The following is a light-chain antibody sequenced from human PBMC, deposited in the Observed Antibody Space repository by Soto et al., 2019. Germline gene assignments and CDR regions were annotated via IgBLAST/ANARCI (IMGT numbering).Light chain of an antibody. J-gene: IGLJ2*01. CDR1: ASNIGYNS. V-gene: IGLV1-44*01. CDR3: SSYAGRNNLV. Sequence: QSVLTQPPSASGTPGQRVTISCSGSASNIGYNSVSWYQHLPGAAPKLLIYSNGQRPSGVPDRFSGSKSGTSASLAISGLQSEDEADYYCSSYAGRNNLVFGGGTKVTVL. CDR2: SNG.